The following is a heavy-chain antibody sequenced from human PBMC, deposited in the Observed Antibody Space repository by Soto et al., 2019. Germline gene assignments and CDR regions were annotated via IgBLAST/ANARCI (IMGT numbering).Heavy chain of an antibody. CDR3: ARALMIVVVITVGPFDY. CDR1: GGSISSSSYY. J-gene: IGHJ4*02. V-gene: IGHV4-39*01. Sequence: SETLSLTCTVSGGSISSSSYYWGWIRQPPGRGLEWIGSIYYSGSTYYNPSLKSRVTISVDTSKNQFSLRAEDTAVYYCARALMIVVVITVGPFDYWGQGTLVTVSS. CDR2: IYYSGST. D-gene: IGHD3-22*01.